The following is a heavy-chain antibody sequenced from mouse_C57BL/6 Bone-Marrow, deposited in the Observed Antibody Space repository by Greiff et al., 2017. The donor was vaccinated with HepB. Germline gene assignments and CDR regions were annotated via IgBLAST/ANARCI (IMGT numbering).Heavy chain of an antibody. CDR3: ARSGDYDLYYFDY. V-gene: IGHV1-64*01. J-gene: IGHJ2*01. CDR1: GYTFTSYW. Sequence: VQLQQPGAELVKPGASVKLSCKASGYTFTSYWMHWVKQRPGQGLEWIGMIHPNSGSTNYNEKFKSKATLTVDKSSSTAYMQLSSLTSEDSAVYYCARSGDYDLYYFDYWGQGTTLTVSS. D-gene: IGHD2-4*01. CDR2: IHPNSGST.